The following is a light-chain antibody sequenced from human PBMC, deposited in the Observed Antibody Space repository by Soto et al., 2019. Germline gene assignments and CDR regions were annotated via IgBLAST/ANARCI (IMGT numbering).Light chain of an antibody. J-gene: IGKJ2*01. CDR2: GAS. CDR1: QSVSGSY. CDR3: QQYGSSPMYT. V-gene: IGKV3-20*01. Sequence: EIVLTQSTGTLSLSPGERATLSCRASQSVSGSYLAWYQQKPGQAPRLLIYGASGRATGIPDRFSGSGSGTDFTLTISRLEPEDFAVYYCQQYGSSPMYTFGQGTKLEIK.